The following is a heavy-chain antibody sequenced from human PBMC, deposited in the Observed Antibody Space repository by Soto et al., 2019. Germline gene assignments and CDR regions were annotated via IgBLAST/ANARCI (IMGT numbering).Heavy chain of an antibody. V-gene: IGHV3-48*01. J-gene: IGHJ4*02. CDR1: GFSFNGDG. Sequence: GGSLRLSCAASGFSFNGDGMNWVRQAPGKGREWVSYISGSGTTIYYADSVKGRFTFSRDNAKNSLYLHMNSLRAEDTAVYFCARSSGELPYFFDYWGQGTLVTVSS. CDR2: ISGSGTTI. D-gene: IGHD1-7*01. CDR3: ARSSGELPYFFDY.